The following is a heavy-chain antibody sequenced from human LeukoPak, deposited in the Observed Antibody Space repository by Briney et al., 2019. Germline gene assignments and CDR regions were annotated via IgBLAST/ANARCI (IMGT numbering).Heavy chain of an antibody. Sequence: RAGGSLRLSCSASGFSCDDYGLTWVRQPPGKGLEWIFGINWNGDSTDYADSVKGRFTISRDNAKNYLYLQMNSLRAEDTALYYCARDLRVVITGSFDSWGQGTLVTVSS. V-gene: IGHV3-20*04. D-gene: IGHD3-22*01. CDR2: INWNGDST. CDR3: ARDLRVVITGSFDS. CDR1: GFSCDDYG. J-gene: IGHJ4*02.